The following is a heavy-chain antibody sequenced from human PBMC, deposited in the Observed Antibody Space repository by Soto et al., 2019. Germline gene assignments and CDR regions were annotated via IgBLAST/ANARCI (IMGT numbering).Heavy chain of an antibody. CDR1: GFTVSSNY. V-gene: IGHV3-53*01. J-gene: IGHJ4*02. CDR3: ARAVGYGDYVFDY. D-gene: IGHD4-17*01. Sequence: PGGSLRLSCAASGFTVSSNYMSWVRQAPGKGLEWVLVIYSGGSTYYADSVKGRFTISRDNSKNTLYLQMNSLRAEDTAVYYCARAVGYGDYVFDYWGQGTLVTVSS. CDR2: IYSGGST.